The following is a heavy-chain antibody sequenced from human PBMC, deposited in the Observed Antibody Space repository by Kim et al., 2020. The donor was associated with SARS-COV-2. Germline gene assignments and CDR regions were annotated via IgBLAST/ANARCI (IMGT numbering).Heavy chain of an antibody. Sequence: GGSLRLSCATSGFTFSAYEMNWVRQAPGKGLEWLSYITNSSTTIYYADSVEGRFTISRDNAKNSLFLQMNSLRAEDTAVYYCVRDRRGGAFDMWGQGTVVTVSS. CDR1: GFTFSAYE. CDR3: VRDRRGGAFDM. V-gene: IGHV3-48*03. CDR2: ITNSSTTI. J-gene: IGHJ3*02. D-gene: IGHD2-15*01.